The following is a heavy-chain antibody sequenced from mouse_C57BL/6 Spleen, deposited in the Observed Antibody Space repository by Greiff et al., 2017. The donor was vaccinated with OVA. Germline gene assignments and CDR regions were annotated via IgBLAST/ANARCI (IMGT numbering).Heavy chain of an antibody. V-gene: IGHV1-82*01. CDR1: GYAFSSSW. J-gene: IGHJ3*01. D-gene: IGHD3-2*02. Sequence: QVQLQQSGPELVKPGASVKISCKASGYAFSSSWMNWVKQRPGKGLEWIGRIYPGAGDTNYNGKFKGKATLTADKSSSTAYMQLSSLTSEDSAVYFCARSGTFPFAYWGQGTLVTVSA. CDR3: ARSGTFPFAY. CDR2: IYPGAGDT.